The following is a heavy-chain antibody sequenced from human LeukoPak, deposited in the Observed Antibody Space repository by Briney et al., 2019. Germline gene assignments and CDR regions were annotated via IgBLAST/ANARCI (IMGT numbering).Heavy chain of an antibody. CDR2: ISSSSSYV. CDR3: ARAGGYSSMPEFDY. V-gene: IGHV3-21*01. J-gene: IGHJ4*02. D-gene: IGHD6-13*01. CDR1: GFTFSSYS. Sequence: GGSLRLSCAVSGFTFSSYSMNWVRQAPGKGLEWVSSISSSSSYVYYADSVKGRFTISRDNAKNSLYLQMNSLRAEDTAVYYCARAGGYSSMPEFDYWGQGTLVTVSS.